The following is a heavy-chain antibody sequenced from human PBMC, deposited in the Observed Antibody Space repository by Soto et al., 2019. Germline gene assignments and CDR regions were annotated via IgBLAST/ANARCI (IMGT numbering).Heavy chain of an antibody. Sequence: SGPTLVNPTQTLTLTCTFSGFSLSTSGVGVGWIRQPPGKALEWLALIYWDDDKRYSPSLKSRLTITKDTSKNQVVLTMTNMDTVDTATYYCAHNLNQGLLKLETGIALWFDPWGQGKLVNVS. CDR1: GFSLSTSGVG. V-gene: IGHV2-5*02. CDR2: IYWDDDK. D-gene: IGHD6-13*01. J-gene: IGHJ5*02. CDR3: AHNLNQGLLKLETGIALWFDP.